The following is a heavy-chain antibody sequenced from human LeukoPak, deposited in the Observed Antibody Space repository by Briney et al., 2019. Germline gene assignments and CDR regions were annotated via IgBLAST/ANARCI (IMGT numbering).Heavy chain of an antibody. V-gene: IGHV4-61*01. Sequence: PSETLSLTCTVSGGSISSSSYYWSWIRQPPGKGLEWIGYIYYSGSTNYNPSLKSRVTISVDTSKNQFSLKLSSVTAADTAVYYCARGGYCSGGSCYPSVDYWGQGTLVTVSS. J-gene: IGHJ4*02. D-gene: IGHD2-15*01. CDR3: ARGGYCSGGSCYPSVDY. CDR2: IYYSGST. CDR1: GGSISSSSYY.